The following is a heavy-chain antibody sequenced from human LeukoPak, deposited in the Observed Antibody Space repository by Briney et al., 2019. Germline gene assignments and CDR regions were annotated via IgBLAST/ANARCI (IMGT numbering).Heavy chain of an antibody. V-gene: IGHV3-7*01. Sequence: TGGSLRLSCAASGFTFSSYAMSWVRQAPGKGLEWVANIKQDGSEKYYVDSVKGRFTISRDNAKNTLYLQMNSLRAEDTAVYYCAKDGLYSSSWYGDYWGQGTLVTVSS. CDR2: IKQDGSEK. J-gene: IGHJ4*02. D-gene: IGHD6-13*01. CDR3: AKDGLYSSSWYGDY. CDR1: GFTFSSYA.